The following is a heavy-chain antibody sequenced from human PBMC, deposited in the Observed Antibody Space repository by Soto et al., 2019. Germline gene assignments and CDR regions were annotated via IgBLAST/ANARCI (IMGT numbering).Heavy chain of an antibody. D-gene: IGHD4-17*01. CDR3: ARRYGANFDY. Sequence: QVQLQESGPGLVKPSETLSLTCTVSGGSISSYYWSWLRQPPGKGLAWIGYSSYSGSTNYNPSRKRRVTIAVDTSKNQFALKLSSVTAADTAVYYCARRYGANFDYWGQGTLVTVSS. J-gene: IGHJ4*02. V-gene: IGHV4-59*08. CDR2: SSYSGST. CDR1: GGSISSYY.